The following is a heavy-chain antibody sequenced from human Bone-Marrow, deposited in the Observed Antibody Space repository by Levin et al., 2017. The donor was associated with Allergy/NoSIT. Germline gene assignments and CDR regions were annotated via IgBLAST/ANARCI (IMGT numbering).Heavy chain of an antibody. CDR1: GGSISSYY. Sequence: ASETLSLTCTVSGGSISSYYWSWIRQPPGKGLEWIGYIYYSGSTNYNPSLKSRVTISVDTSKNQFSLKLSSVTAADTAVYYCAREVPGVTEFDYWGQGTLVTVSS. J-gene: IGHJ4*02. V-gene: IGHV4-59*01. CDR3: AREVPGVTEFDY. CDR2: IYYSGST. D-gene: IGHD2-8*01.